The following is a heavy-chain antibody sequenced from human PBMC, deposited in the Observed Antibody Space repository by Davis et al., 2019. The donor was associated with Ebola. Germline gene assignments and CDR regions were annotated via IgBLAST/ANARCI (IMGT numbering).Heavy chain of an antibody. CDR3: AREAVWRFDP. CDR2: IRQDGSEK. D-gene: IGHD3-16*01. J-gene: IGHJ5*02. V-gene: IGHV3-7*03. Sequence: GVSLKISCAASGFSFSSHGMSWVRQAPGKGLEWVANIRQDGSEKHYVDSVKGRFTISRDNAKNSLYLQMNSLRAEDTAVYYCAREAVWRFDPWGQGTLVTVSS. CDR1: GFSFSSHG.